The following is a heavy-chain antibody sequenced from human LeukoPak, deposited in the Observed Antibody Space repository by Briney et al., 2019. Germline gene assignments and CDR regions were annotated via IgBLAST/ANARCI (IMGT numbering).Heavy chain of an antibody. V-gene: IGHV3-23*01. CDR1: GFTFSSYA. CDR3: AKVTYDSSGYFDY. Sequence: GGSVRLSCAASGFTFSSYAMSWVRQAPGKGLDWVSAISGSGGSTYYADSVKGRFTISRDNSKNTLYLQMNSLRAEDTAVYYCAKVTYDSSGYFDYWGQGTLVTVSS. D-gene: IGHD3-22*01. J-gene: IGHJ4*02. CDR2: ISGSGGST.